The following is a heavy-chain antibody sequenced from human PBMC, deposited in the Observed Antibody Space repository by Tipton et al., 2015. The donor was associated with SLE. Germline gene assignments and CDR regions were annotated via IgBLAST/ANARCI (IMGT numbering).Heavy chain of an antibody. J-gene: IGHJ5*02. D-gene: IGHD3-22*01. V-gene: IGHV3-48*03. CDR2: ISSSGSTI. Sequence: SLRLSCAASGFTFSSYEMNWVRQAPGKGLEWVSYISSSGSTIYYADSVKGRFTISRDNAKNSLYLQMNSLRAEDTAVYYCARDLNWDYYFDPWGQGTLVTVSS. CDR1: GFTFSSYE. CDR3: ARDLNWDYYFDP.